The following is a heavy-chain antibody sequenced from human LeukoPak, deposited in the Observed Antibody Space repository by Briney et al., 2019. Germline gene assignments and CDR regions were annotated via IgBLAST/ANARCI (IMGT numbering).Heavy chain of an antibody. V-gene: IGHV3-23*01. Sequence: PGRSLRLSCAASGFTFSSYAMSWVRQPPGKGLEWVSTISGRGGSTYYADSVKGRFTISRDNSKNTVYLQMNSLRDEDAAVYYCARDWPSEWEQLPDYDAVDIWGQGTIVTVSS. CDR2: ISGRGGST. CDR3: ARDWPSEWEQLPDYDAVDI. D-gene: IGHD1-26*01. CDR1: GFTFSSYA. J-gene: IGHJ3*02.